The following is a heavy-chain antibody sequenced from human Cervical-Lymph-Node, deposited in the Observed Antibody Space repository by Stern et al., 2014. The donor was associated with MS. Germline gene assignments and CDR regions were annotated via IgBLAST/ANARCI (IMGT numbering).Heavy chain of an antibody. J-gene: IGHJ4*02. CDR3: AHSRVKYCRGGTCYSSLFDY. CDR1: GFSLTTAGVG. CDR2: IYWDDDK. V-gene: IGHV2-5*02. Sequence: ESGPTLVKPTQTLTLTCTLSGFSLTTAGVGVGWIRQPPGKALEWLALIYWDDDKLYSSSLKNRLTITKDTPKNQVVLTVTNVDPVDTATYYCAHSRVKYCRGGTCYSSLFDYWGQGTLVTVSS. D-gene: IGHD2-15*01.